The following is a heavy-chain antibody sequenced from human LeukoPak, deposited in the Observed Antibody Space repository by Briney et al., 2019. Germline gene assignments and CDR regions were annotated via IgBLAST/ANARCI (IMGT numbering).Heavy chain of an antibody. V-gene: IGHV4-39*02. J-gene: IGHJ4*02. CDR2: IYYSGST. Sequence: SETLSLTCTVSGGSISSSYYYWGWIRQPPGKGLEWIGSIYYSGSTYYNPSLKSRVTISVDTSKNQFSLKLSSVTAADTAVYYCARDRDGFDYWGQGTLVTVSS. CDR1: GGSISSSYYY. D-gene: IGHD3-10*01. CDR3: ARDRDGFDY.